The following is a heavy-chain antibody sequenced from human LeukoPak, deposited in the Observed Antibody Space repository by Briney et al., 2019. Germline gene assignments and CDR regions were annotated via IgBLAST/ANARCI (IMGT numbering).Heavy chain of an antibody. CDR1: GGSISSSSYY. CDR2: IYYSGST. J-gene: IGHJ6*03. CDR3: ARGGYYYYYMDV. D-gene: IGHD3-16*01. Sequence: PSETMSLTCTVSGGSISSSSYYWGWIRQPPGKGLEWIGSIYYSGSTYYNPSLKSRVTISVDTSKNQFSLKLSSVTAADTAVYYCARGGYYYYYMDVWGKGTTVTVSS. V-gene: IGHV4-39*01.